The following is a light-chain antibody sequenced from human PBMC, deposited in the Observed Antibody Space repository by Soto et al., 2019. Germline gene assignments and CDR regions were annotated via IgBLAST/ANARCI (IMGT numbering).Light chain of an antibody. CDR2: DVS. J-gene: IGLJ2*01. CDR1: SSDIGGYNY. CDR3: NSYTTTSTHVL. Sequence: QSVLTQPASVSGSPGQSITISCTGTSSDIGGYNYVSWYQQHPGKAPKLIIYDVSARPSGVSNRFSGSKSGNTASLTISGLQAEDEADYYCNSYTTTSTHVLFGGGTKVTVL. V-gene: IGLV2-14*03.